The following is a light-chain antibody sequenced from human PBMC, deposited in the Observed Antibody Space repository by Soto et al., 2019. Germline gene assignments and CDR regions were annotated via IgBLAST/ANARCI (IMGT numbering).Light chain of an antibody. CDR3: QHYKMYSPWT. CDR2: AAS. J-gene: IGKJ1*01. V-gene: IGKV1-9*01. CDR1: QGISSY. Sequence: DIPLTQSPSFLSASVGDRVTITCRASQGISSYLAWYQQKPGKAPKLLIYAASTLQSGVPSRFSGSGSGTEFTLTISSLQPDDFATYYCQHYKMYSPWTFGQGTKVEIK.